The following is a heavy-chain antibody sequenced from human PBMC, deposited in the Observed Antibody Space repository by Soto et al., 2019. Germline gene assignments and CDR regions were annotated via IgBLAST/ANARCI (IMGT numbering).Heavy chain of an antibody. Sequence: GGSLRLSCAASGFTFSSYGMHWVRQAPGKGLEWVAVIWYDGSNKYYADSVKGRFTISRDNSKNTLCLQMNSLRAEDTAVYYCARTPYDFWSGYFKTSYYYHYGMDVWGQGTTVTVSS. CDR3: ARTPYDFWSGYFKTSYYYHYGMDV. J-gene: IGHJ6*02. D-gene: IGHD3-3*01. CDR1: GFTFSSYG. CDR2: IWYDGSNK. V-gene: IGHV3-33*01.